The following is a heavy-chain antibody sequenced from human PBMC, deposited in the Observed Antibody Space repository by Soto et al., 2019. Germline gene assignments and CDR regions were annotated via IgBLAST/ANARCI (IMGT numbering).Heavy chain of an antibody. D-gene: IGHD3-3*01. J-gene: IGHJ6*02. V-gene: IGHV5-10-1*01. CDR3: ARHEKYFWSGYPSVGYYYGMDV. CDR2: IDPSDSYT. Sequence: GESLRISCKGSGYSFTSYWISWVRQMPGKGLEWMGRIDPSDSYTNYSPSFQGHVTISADKSISTAYLQWSSLKASDTAMYYCARHEKYFWSGYPSVGYYYGMDVWGQGTTVTVSS. CDR1: GYSFTSYW.